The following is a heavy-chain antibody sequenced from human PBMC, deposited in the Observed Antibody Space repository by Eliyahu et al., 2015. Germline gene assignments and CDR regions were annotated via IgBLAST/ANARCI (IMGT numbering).Heavy chain of an antibody. V-gene: IGHV2-5*02. CDR1: GFSXTTRTVG. J-gene: IGHJ4*02. CDR3: AHRRGLISSWYYLDF. D-gene: IGHD3/OR15-3a*01. CDR2: IYWDDDK. Sequence: QITLKESGPTLVKPTQTLTLTCSFSGFSXTTRTVGVGWIRQPPGKALECLALIYWDDDKRYSPSLKSRLTITKDTSKNQVVLTMTDMDPGDTATYYCAHRRGLISSWYYLDFWGQGALVTVSS.